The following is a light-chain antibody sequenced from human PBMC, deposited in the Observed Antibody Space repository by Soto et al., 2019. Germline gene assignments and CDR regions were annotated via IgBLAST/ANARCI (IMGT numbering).Light chain of an antibody. CDR2: GNT. CDR1: SSNIGAGYD. CDR3: QSYDSSLSGSKV. Sequence: QSVLTQPPSVSGAPGQRVTISCTGSSSNIGAGYDVHWYQQLPGTGPKLLIYGNTNRPSGVPDRFSGSKSGTSASLAITGLQAEDEADYYCQSYDSSLSGSKVFGGGTQLTVL. V-gene: IGLV1-40*01. J-gene: IGLJ3*02.